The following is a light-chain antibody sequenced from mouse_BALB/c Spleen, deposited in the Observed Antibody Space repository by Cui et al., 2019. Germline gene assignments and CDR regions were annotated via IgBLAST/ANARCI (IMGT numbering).Light chain of an antibody. CDR2: AAT. J-gene: IGKJ1*01. V-gene: IGKV12-46*01. CDR1: ENIYSN. CDR3: QHFWGTPWT. Sequence: RMVLSPASLSVTVGETVTITCRASENIYSNVAWYQQKQGKSPKLLVYAATNLADGVPSRFSGSGSGTQYSLKINSLQSEDFGSYYCQHFWGTPWTFGGGTKLEIK.